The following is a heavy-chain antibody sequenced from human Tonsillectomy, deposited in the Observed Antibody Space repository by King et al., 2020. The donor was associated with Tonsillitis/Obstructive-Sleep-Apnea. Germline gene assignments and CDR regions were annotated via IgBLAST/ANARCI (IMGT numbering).Heavy chain of an antibody. V-gene: IGHV3-15*01. J-gene: IGHJ5*02. CDR3: TTDNWFDP. CDR2: IKSKIDGGTT. CDR1: GFIFSNAW. Sequence: VQLVESGGGLVKPGGSLRLSCAASGFIFSNAWMSWVRQAPGNGLEWVGRIKSKIDGGTTDYAAPVKGRFTISRDDSKNTFYLQMNSLKTEDTAVYYCTTDNWFDPWGQGTLVTVSS.